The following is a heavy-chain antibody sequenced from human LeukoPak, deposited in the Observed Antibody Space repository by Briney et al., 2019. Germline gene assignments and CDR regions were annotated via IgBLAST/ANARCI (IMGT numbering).Heavy chain of an antibody. V-gene: IGHV1-69*13. CDR3: ARGGLGKGRDGYNEYTLDY. Sequence: SVKVSCKASGGTFSSYAISWVRQAPGQGLEWMGGIIPIFGTANYAQKFQGRVTITADESTSTAYMELSSLRSEDTAVYYCARGGLGKGRDGYNEYTLDYWGQGTLVTVSS. D-gene: IGHD5-24*01. CDR2: IIPIFGTA. CDR1: GGTFSSYA. J-gene: IGHJ4*02.